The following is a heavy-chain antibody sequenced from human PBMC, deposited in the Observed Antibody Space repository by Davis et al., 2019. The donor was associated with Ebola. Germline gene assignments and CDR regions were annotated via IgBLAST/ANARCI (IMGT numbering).Heavy chain of an antibody. CDR1: GFIFRSYV. CDR3: ARRRLSFEAIDY. CDR2: IYYRGTT. D-gene: IGHD1-26*01. V-gene: IGHV4-39*01. Sequence: MPGGSLRLSCAASGFIFRSYVMSWVRQPPGKGLEWIGSIYYRGTTYYTPSLKSRVTISVDTSKNQFSLKLSSVSAADTAVYYCARRRLSFEAIDYWGQGTLVTVSS. J-gene: IGHJ4*02.